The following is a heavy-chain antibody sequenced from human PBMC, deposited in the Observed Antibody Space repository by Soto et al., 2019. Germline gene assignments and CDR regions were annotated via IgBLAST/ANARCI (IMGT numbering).Heavy chain of an antibody. J-gene: IGHJ4*02. CDR3: ARDRYYDSSGYNEDY. V-gene: IGHV3-33*01. CDR2: IWYDGSNK. CDR1: GFTFSSYG. Sequence: GGSLRLSCAASGFTFSSYGMHWVRQAPGKGLEWVAVIWYDGSNKYYADSVKGRFTISRDNSKNTLYLQMNSLRAEDTAVYYCARDRYYDSSGYNEDYWGQGTLVTVSS. D-gene: IGHD3-22*01.